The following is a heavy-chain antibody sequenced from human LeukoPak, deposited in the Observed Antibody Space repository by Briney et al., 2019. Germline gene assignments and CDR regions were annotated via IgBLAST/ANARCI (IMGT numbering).Heavy chain of an antibody. CDR1: GGSISSYY. CDR3: ARHRPGTMIVVADLDY. V-gene: IGHV4-59*08. CDR2: IYYSGST. J-gene: IGHJ4*02. Sequence: SETLSLTCTVSGGSISSYYWSWIRQPPGKGLEWIGYIYYSGSTNYNPSLKSRATISVDTSKNQFSLKLSSVTAADTAVYYCARHRPGTMIVVADLDYWGQGTLVTVSS. D-gene: IGHD3-22*01.